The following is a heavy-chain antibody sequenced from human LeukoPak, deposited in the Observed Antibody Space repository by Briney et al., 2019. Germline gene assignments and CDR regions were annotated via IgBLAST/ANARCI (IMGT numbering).Heavy chain of an antibody. CDR3: AGYSSSSISSAFDI. CDR1: GGTFSSYA. D-gene: IGHD6-6*01. V-gene: IGHV1-58*02. CDR2: IVVGSGNT. Sequence: GASVKVSCKASGGTFSSYAISWVRQARGQRLEWIGWIVVGSGNTNYAQKFQERVTITRDMSTSTAYMELSSLRSEDTAVYYCAGYSSSSISSAFDIWGQGTVVTASS. J-gene: IGHJ3*02.